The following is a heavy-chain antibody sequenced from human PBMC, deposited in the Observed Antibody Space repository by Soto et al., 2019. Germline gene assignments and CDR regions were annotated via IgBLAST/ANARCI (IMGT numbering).Heavy chain of an antibody. Sequence: GGSLRLSCAASGFTFRSYNMNWVRQAPGKGLQWVSYISSSSSTIYYADSVKGRFTISRDNAKNSLYLQMNSLRDEDSAIYYCARDFPSNSHYYAMDVWGQGTTVTVSS. CDR2: ISSSSSTI. V-gene: IGHV3-48*02. CDR1: GFTFRSYN. CDR3: ARDFPSNSHYYAMDV. J-gene: IGHJ6*02. D-gene: IGHD1-1*01.